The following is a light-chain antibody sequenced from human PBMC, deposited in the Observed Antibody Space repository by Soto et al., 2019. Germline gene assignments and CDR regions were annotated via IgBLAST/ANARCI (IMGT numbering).Light chain of an antibody. Sequence: QSVLTQPTSASGSPGQSVTISCTGTSSDVGAYNYVSWYEQHPGKAPKLLIYGVNKRPSGVPDRFSGSKSGNTASLTVSGLQAEDEADYYCSSYAGSNNLIFGGGTKLTVL. J-gene: IGLJ2*01. CDR2: GVN. V-gene: IGLV2-8*01. CDR1: SSDVGAYNY. CDR3: SSYAGSNNLI.